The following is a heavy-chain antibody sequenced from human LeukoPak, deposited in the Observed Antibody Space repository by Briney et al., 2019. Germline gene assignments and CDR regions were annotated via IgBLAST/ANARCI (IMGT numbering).Heavy chain of an antibody. V-gene: IGHV1-18*01. CDR1: GYTFTSYG. J-gene: IGHJ4*02. CDR2: ISAYNGNT. Sequence: ASVKVSCKASGYTFTSYGISWVRQAPGQGLEWMGWISAYNGNTNYAQKLQGRVTMTTDTSTSTAYMELRSLRSDDTAVYYCARLVRRLQRLKIGRDSDYATAYYFDSWGQGTLVTVSS. CDR3: ARLVRRLQRLKIGRDSDYATAYYFDS. D-gene: IGHD5-12*01.